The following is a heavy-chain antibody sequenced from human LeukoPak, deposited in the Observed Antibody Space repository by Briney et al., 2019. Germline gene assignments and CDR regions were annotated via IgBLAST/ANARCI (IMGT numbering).Heavy chain of an antibody. CDR3: ARTIVGATDY. D-gene: IGHD1-26*01. CDR2: IYTSGST. CDR1: GGSISSGSYY. Sequence: KPSETLSLTCTVSGGSISSGSYYWSWIRQPAGKGLEWIGRIYTSGSTNYNPSLKSRVTISVDTPKNQFSLKLSSVTAADTAVYYCARTIVGATDYWGQGTLVTVSS. V-gene: IGHV4-61*02. J-gene: IGHJ4*02.